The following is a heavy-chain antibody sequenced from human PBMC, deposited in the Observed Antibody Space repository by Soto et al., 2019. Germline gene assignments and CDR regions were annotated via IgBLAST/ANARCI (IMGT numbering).Heavy chain of an antibody. D-gene: IGHD5-12*01. CDR1: GFSFSSSE. Sequence: EGSLRLSCAPSGFSFSSSEVNWVRQAPGKGLEWISYISGSGFIYYSDAVRGRFTISRDNAKNSLYLQMNNLRVEDTAVYYCAKERGPDITATIRGDMWGQGTMVSVSS. CDR3: AKERGPDITATIRGDM. CDR2: ISGSGFI. J-gene: IGHJ3*02. V-gene: IGHV3-48*03.